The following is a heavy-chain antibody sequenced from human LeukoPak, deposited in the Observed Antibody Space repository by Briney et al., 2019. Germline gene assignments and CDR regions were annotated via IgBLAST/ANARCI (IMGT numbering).Heavy chain of an antibody. CDR1: GYTFSSYD. Sequence: VASVKVSCKASGYTFSSYDINWVRQAPGQGLEWIGWMNPNSGDTGYAQKFQDRVTMTRNTSINTAYMELSSLRSEDTGVYYCARGPPGSSSSDYWGQGTLVTVS. CDR3: ARGPPGSSSSDY. CDR2: MNPNSGDT. D-gene: IGHD6-13*01. J-gene: IGHJ4*02. V-gene: IGHV1-8*01.